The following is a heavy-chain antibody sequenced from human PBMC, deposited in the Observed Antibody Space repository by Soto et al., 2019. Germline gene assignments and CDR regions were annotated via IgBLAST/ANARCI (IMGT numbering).Heavy chain of an antibody. D-gene: IGHD3-22*01. Sequence: SLRLSCAASGFTFSSYSMNWVRQAPGKGLEWVSSISSSSSYIYYADSVKGRFTISRDNAKNSLYLQMNSLRAEDTAVYYCAREDSSNPRLVWGQGTTVTVSS. V-gene: IGHV3-21*01. CDR1: GFTFSSYS. CDR2: ISSSSSYI. J-gene: IGHJ6*02. CDR3: AREDSSNPRLV.